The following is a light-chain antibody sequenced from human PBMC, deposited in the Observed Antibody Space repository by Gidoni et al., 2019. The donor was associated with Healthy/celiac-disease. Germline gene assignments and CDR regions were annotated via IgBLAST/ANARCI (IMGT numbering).Light chain of an antibody. V-gene: IGLV3-19*01. CDR1: SLRSYY. Sequence: SSELTQDPAVSVALGQTVRITCQGDSLRSYYASWYQKKPEQAPVLVIYGKNNRPSGIPERFSGSSSGNTASLTITGAQAEDEADYYCNSRDSSGNHWVFGGGTKLTVL. J-gene: IGLJ3*02. CDR3: NSRDSSGNHWV. CDR2: GKN.